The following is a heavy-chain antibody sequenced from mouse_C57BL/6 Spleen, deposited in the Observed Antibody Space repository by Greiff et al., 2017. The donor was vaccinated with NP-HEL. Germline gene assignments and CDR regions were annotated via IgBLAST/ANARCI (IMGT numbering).Heavy chain of an antibody. CDR1: GYTFTSYW. V-gene: IGHV1-53*01. CDR2: INPSNGGT. CDR3: ASGYGSTQDYFDY. D-gene: IGHD1-1*01. Sequence: QVQLQQPGADLVKPGASVKLSCTASGYTFTSYWMHWVKQRPGQGLEWIGNINPSNGGTNYNEKFKSKATLTVDKSSSTAYMQLSSLTSEDSAVYYGASGYGSTQDYFDYWGQGTTLTVSS. J-gene: IGHJ2*01.